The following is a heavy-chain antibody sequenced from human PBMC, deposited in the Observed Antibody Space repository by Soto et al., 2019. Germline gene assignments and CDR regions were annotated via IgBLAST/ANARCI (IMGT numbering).Heavy chain of an antibody. CDR1: GFTFSSYD. CDR2: ISSNGGTT. CDR3: VRRVSGNYDS. Sequence: EVQLAESGGGMVQPGGSLRLSCVASGFTFSSYDMHWVRQAPGKGLEYVSSISSNGGTTYYGNSVKGRFTISRDNSKNTPYLQTGSLRGEDMAVYYCVRRVSGNYDSWGQGTLVTVSS. V-gene: IGHV3-64*01. J-gene: IGHJ5*01. D-gene: IGHD1-7*01.